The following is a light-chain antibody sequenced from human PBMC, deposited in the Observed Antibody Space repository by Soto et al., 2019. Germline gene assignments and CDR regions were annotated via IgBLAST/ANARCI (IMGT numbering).Light chain of an antibody. Sequence: EIVMTQSPATLSVSPGERAILSCRASQSVSTSLAWYQKKPGQAPKLLIFRASTRATGIPARFSGSGSGTEFTLTISSLQSEDLAVYYCQQYSNWPPFTFGQGTKLEI. V-gene: IGKV3-15*01. J-gene: IGKJ2*01. CDR3: QQYSNWPPFT. CDR2: RAS. CDR1: QSVSTS.